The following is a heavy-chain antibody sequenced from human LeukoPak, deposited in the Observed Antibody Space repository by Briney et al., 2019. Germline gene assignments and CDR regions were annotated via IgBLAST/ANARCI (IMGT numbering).Heavy chain of an antibody. Sequence: SETLSLTCTVSGGSISSDYWSWIRQPPGKGLEWIGYIYYSGSTNYNPSLKSRVTISVDTSKNQFSLKLSSVTAADTAVYYCARVHRYCSGGSCSLIDYWGQGTLVTVSS. CDR2: IYYSGST. D-gene: IGHD2-15*01. V-gene: IGHV4-59*08. CDR1: GGSISSDY. CDR3: ARVHRYCSGGSCSLIDY. J-gene: IGHJ4*02.